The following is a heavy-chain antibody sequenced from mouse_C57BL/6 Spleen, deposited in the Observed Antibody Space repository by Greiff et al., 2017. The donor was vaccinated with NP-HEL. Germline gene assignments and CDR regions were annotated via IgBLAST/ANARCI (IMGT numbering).Heavy chain of an antibody. CDR1: GFTFSDYG. D-gene: IGHD1-1*01. J-gene: IGHJ2*01. V-gene: IGHV5-17*01. CDR3: ARNPHYYGSFYFDY. Sequence: EVKVEESGGGLVKSGGSLKLSCAASGFTFSDYGMHWVRQAPEKGLEWVAYISSGSSTIYYADTVKGRFTISRDNAKNTLFLQMTSLRSEDTAMYYCARNPHYYGSFYFDYWGQGTTLTVSS. CDR2: ISSGSSTI.